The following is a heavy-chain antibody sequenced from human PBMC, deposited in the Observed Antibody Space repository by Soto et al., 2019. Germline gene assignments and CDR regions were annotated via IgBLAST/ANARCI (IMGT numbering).Heavy chain of an antibody. J-gene: IGHJ6*02. CDR2: ISSNGGST. V-gene: IGHV3-64*01. CDR3: ARCMVVPAARTYYYYGMDV. Sequence: GGSLRLSCAASGFTFSSYAMHWIRQAPGKGLEYVSAISSNGGSTYYANSVKGRFTISRDNSKNTLYLQMGSLRAEDMAVYYCARCMVVPAARTYYYYGMDVWGQGTTVTVSS. CDR1: GFTFSSYA. D-gene: IGHD2-2*01.